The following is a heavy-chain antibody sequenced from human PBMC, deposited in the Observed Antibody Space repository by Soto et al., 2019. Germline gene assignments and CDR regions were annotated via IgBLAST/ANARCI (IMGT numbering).Heavy chain of an antibody. Sequence: TSETLSLSCTVTGGSISSRSYYWGWIRQPPGKGLEWIGSIYYSGSTYNNPSLRSRVSMSIDTSKDQFSLKLKSVTAADTALYFCARQRIPVVTQAYFDVWDPESLVTGSS. CDR2: IYYSGST. D-gene: IGHD2-21*02. CDR3: ARQRIPVVTQAYFDV. CDR1: GGSISSRSYY. V-gene: IGHV4-39*01. J-gene: IGHJ4*02.